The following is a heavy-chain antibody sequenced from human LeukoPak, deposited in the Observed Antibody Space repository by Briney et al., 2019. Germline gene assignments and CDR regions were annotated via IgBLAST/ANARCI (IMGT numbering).Heavy chain of an antibody. CDR2: IYYSGST. CDR1: GGSISSYY. V-gene: IGHV4-59*01. Sequence: SETLSLTCTVSGGSISSYYWSWIRQPPGKGLEWIGYIYYSGSTNYNPSLKSRVTISVDTSKNQFSLKLSSVTAADTAVYYCARGASGLNYMDVWGKGTTVPVSS. J-gene: IGHJ6*03. CDR3: ARGASGLNYMDV. D-gene: IGHD6-19*01.